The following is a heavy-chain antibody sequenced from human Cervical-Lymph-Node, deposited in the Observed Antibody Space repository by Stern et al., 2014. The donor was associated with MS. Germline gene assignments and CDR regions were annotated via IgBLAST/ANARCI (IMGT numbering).Heavy chain of an antibody. Sequence: VQLVESGAEVKKPGSSMKVSCKASGDTFGSYGISWVRQAPGQGLEWMGGILPIFGSANYAQKFQGRVTITADESTSTAYMKLSSLRSEDTAIYYCARDGRAAAGAYYFDYWGQGTLVTVSS. D-gene: IGHD6-13*01. J-gene: IGHJ4*02. V-gene: IGHV1-69*01. CDR1: GDTFGSYG. CDR2: ILPIFGSA. CDR3: ARDGRAAAGAYYFDY.